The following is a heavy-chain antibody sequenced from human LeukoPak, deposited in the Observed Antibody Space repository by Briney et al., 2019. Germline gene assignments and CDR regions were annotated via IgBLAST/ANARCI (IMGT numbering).Heavy chain of an antibody. D-gene: IGHD3-10*01. J-gene: IGHJ2*01. CDR2: IYSGGST. V-gene: IGHV3-53*01. CDR1: GFTVSSNY. Sequence: PGGSLRLSCAASGFTVSSNYMSWVCQAPGKGLEWVSVIYSGGSTYYADSVKGRFTISRDNSKNTLYLQMNSLRAEDTAVYYCARDFRERYFDLWGRGTLVTVSS. CDR3: ARDFRERYFDL.